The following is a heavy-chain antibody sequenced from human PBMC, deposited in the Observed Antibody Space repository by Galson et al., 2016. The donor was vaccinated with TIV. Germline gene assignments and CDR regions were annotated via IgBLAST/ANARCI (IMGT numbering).Heavy chain of an antibody. D-gene: IGHD7-27*01. CDR1: SDSIFNFY. V-gene: IGHV4-59*01. Sequence: ATLSLPCTISSDSIFNFYVSWIRQPPGKGLEWIAYISDSGRSNKSPSLESRVTISVDTSKKQISLKLKSVTAADTAVYYCARDLGLGVFDVWGQGTMVSVSS. CDR2: ISDSGRS. J-gene: IGHJ3*01. CDR3: ARDLGLGVFDV.